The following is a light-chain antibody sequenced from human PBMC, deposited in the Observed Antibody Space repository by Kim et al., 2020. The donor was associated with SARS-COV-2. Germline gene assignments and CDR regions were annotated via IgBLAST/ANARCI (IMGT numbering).Light chain of an antibody. CDR1: SSNIGSNY. V-gene: IGLV1-47*01. Sequence: ELTQPPSASGTPGQRVTISCSGSSSNIGSNYVYWYQQLPGTAPKLLIYRNNQRPSGVPDRFSGSKSGTSASLAISGLRSEDDADYYCAAWDDSLSGPVWVFGGGTQLTVL. CDR3: AAWDDSLSGPVWV. J-gene: IGLJ3*02. CDR2: RNN.